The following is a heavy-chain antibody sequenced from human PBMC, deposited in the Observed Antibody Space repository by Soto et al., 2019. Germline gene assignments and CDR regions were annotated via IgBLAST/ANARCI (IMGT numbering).Heavy chain of an antibody. CDR2: INVYNGNT. J-gene: IGHJ4*02. D-gene: IGHD6-19*01. V-gene: IGHV1-18*04. CDR3: ARSSIASSGWPHED. Sequence: ASVKVSCKASGYTFTSNSIGWVRQAPGQGLEWMGWINVYNGNTKYAQQLQGRVTLTTDTSTSTAYMDLRSLRSDDTAVYYCARSSIASSGWPHEDWGQGTAVTGAS. CDR1: GYTFTSNS.